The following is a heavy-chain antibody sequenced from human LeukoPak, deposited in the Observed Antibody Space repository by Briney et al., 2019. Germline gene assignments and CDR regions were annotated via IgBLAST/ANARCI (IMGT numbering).Heavy chain of an antibody. CDR2: ISAYNGNT. CDR3: ARHGDSYYFDY. Sequence: ASVNVSCKASGYTFTSYGISWVRQAPGQGREWMGWISAYNGNTNYAQKLQGRITITTDTSTSIAYMELRSLRSDDTAVYYCARHGDSYYFDYWGQGTLVTVSS. V-gene: IGHV1-18*01. D-gene: IGHD4-17*01. CDR1: GYTFTSYG. J-gene: IGHJ4*02.